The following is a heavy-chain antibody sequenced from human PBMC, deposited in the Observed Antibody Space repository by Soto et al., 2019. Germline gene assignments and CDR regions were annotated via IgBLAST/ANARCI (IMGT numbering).Heavy chain of an antibody. Sequence: GGSLRLSCAASGFTFSSYWMSWVRQAPGKGLEWVANIKQDGSEKYYVDSVKGRFTISRDNAKNSLYLQMNSLRAEDTAVYYCEREKRIPSQKGYYYYGMDVWGQGTTVTVSS. V-gene: IGHV3-7*03. J-gene: IGHJ6*02. CDR2: IKQDGSEK. CDR3: EREKRIPSQKGYYYYGMDV. CDR1: GFTFSSYW. D-gene: IGHD2-2*02.